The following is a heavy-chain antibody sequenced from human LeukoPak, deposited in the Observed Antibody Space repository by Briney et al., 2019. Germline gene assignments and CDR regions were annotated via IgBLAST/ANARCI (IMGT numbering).Heavy chain of an antibody. CDR3: ATATVTSGLDY. CDR2: IYPGDSDT. J-gene: IGHJ4*02. Sequence: GESLKISCKGSGYSFTKYWIAWVRQMPGKGLEWMGIIYPGDSDTRYSPSFQGQVTISADKSISTAYLRWSSLKASDTAIYYCATATVTSGLDYWGQGTLVTVSS. D-gene: IGHD4-17*01. V-gene: IGHV5-51*01. CDR1: GYSFTKYW.